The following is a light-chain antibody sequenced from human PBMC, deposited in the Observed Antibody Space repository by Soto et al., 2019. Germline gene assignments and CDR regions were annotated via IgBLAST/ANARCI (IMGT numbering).Light chain of an antibody. CDR3: MQGLQTPT. V-gene: IGKV2-28*01. CDR2: LVS. CDR1: NSLLHSNGFTY. J-gene: IGKJ1*01. Sequence: IVMTQSPLSLPVTPGKPASISCRSSNSLLHSNGFTYLDWYLQQPGQSPQVLLYLVSNRASGVPDRFSGNASGTDFTLRISKVEAEDVGVFFCMQGLQTPTFGQGTKVDIK.